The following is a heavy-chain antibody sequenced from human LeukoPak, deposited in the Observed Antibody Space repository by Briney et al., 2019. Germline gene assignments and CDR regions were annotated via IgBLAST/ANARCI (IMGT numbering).Heavy chain of an antibody. CDR3: TSTGILGATTGVGLFDF. CDR2: INWNGGST. V-gene: IGHV3-20*04. CDR1: GFTFDDYG. Sequence: PGGSLRLSCAASGFTFDDYGMSWVRQAPGKGLEWVSGINWNGGSTNYADSVKGRFTISRDNAKNSLYLQMSSLRDEDTALYYCTSTGILGATTGVGLFDFWGQGTLVTVSS. D-gene: IGHD1-26*01. J-gene: IGHJ4*02.